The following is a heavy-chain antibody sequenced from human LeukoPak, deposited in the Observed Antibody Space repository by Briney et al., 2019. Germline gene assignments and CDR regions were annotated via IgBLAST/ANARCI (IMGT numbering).Heavy chain of an antibody. CDR2: VDYSGTT. Sequence: SETLSLTCTVSGGSVSKYYWNWIRQPPGKGLEWVGDVDYSGTTSYNPSLKDRVTISIDTSKNSFSLKLNSVTTADTAIYYCARIGYYDFWRGSFFEYWGQGALVTVSS. D-gene: IGHD3-3*01. CDR1: GGSVSKYY. J-gene: IGHJ4*02. V-gene: IGHV4-59*02. CDR3: ARIGYYDFWRGSFFEY.